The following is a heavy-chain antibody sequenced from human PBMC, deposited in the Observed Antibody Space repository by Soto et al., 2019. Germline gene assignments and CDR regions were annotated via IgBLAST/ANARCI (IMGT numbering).Heavy chain of an antibody. CDR3: ARLLSTTGTISWFDP. Sequence: SETLSLTCTVSGGSISSSSYYWGWIRQPPGKGLEWIGSIYYSGSTYYNPSLKSRVTISVDTSKNQFSLKLGSVTAADTAVYYCARLLSTTGTISWFDPWGQGTLVTVSS. J-gene: IGHJ5*02. D-gene: IGHD1-1*01. CDR2: IYYSGST. V-gene: IGHV4-39*01. CDR1: GGSISSSSYY.